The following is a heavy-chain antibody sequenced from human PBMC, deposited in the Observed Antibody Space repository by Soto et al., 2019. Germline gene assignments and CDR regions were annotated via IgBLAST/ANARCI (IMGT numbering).Heavy chain of an antibody. Sequence: GGSLRLSCAASGFTFSSYGMHWVRQAPGKGLEWVAVISYDGSNKYYADSVKGRFTISRDNSKNTLYLQMNSLRAEDTAVYYCAKDLRKGRDCSSTSCLDYYYYGMDVWGQGTTVTVSS. CDR3: AKDLRKGRDCSSTSCLDYYYYGMDV. D-gene: IGHD2-2*01. V-gene: IGHV3-30*18. J-gene: IGHJ6*02. CDR2: ISYDGSNK. CDR1: GFTFSSYG.